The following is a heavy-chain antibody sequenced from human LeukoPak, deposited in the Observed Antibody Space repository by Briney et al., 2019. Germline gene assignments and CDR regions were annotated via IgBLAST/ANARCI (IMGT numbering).Heavy chain of an antibody. J-gene: IGHJ6*03. V-gene: IGHV1-46*03. CDR3: ARGTVCSSTSCYLYYYYYMDV. CDR2: INPSGGST. D-gene: IGHD2-2*01. CDR1: GYTFTSYY. Sequence: ASVKVSCKASGYTFTSYYMHWVRQAPGQGLGWMGIINPSGGSTSYAQKFQGRVTMTRDMSTSTVYMELSSLRSEDTAVYYCARGTVCSSTSCYLYYYYYMDVWGKGTTVTVSS.